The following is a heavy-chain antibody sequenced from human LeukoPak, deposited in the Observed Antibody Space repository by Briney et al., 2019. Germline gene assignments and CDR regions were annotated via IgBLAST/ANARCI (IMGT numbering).Heavy chain of an antibody. D-gene: IGHD5-18*01. V-gene: IGHV3-21*01. J-gene: IGHJ4*02. CDR2: TSSSSSSI. Sequence: GGSLRLSCAASGFTFSSYSMNWVRQAPGKGLEWVSSTSSSSSSIYYAGSVKGRFTITRDNSKNSLYLQMNSLRAEDRAVYCCARGDTAIVDYWGQGTLVTVSS. CDR3: ARGDTAIVDY. CDR1: GFTFSSYS.